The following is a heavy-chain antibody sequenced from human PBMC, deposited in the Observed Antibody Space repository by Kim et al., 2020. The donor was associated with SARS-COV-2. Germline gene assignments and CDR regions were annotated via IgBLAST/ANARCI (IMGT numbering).Heavy chain of an antibody. D-gene: IGHD2-15*01. CDR3: ASGYSSVGGDY. CDR2: YDPEPGET. J-gene: IGHJ4*02. Sequence: SVKVSCKVSGYSLSELSIHWVRQAPGEGLEWMGGYDPEPGETIFAQKFQGRVTMTEDTSTDTAYMELSSLRSEDTAVYYCASGYSSVGGDYWGQGTLVT. CDR1: GYSLSELS. V-gene: IGHV1-24*01.